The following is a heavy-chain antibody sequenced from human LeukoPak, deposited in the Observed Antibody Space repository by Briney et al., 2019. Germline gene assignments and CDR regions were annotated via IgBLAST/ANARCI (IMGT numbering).Heavy chain of an antibody. V-gene: IGHV4-59*12. Sequence: SETLSLTCTVSGGSISSYYWSWIRQPPGKGLEWIGYIFYTGSTNYNPSLKSRVTMSVDTSKNQFSLKLSSVTAADTAVYYCARVRGRDYYYYYMDVWGKGTTVTISS. CDR2: IFYTGST. CDR1: GGSISSYY. CDR3: ARVRGRDYYYYYMDV. J-gene: IGHJ6*03.